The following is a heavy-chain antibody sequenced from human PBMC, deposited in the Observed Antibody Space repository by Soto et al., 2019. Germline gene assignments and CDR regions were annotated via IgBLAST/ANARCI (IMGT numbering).Heavy chain of an antibody. D-gene: IGHD1-26*01. Sequence: EVQLVESGGGLVQPGESLRLSCAASGFTVSSKYMSWVRQAPGKGLEWVSIIYMRGSTFYADSVKGRFTISRDTSKNTLYLQMAHLTVQDTAMYYCARDSLPGTRTWADNWGQGTLVTVSS. J-gene: IGHJ4*02. CDR2: IYMRGST. CDR3: ARDSLPGTRTWADN. CDR1: GFTVSSKY. V-gene: IGHV3-66*01.